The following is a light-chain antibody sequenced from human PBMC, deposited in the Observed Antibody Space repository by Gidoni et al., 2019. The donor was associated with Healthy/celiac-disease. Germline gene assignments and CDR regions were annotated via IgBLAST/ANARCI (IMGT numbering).Light chain of an antibody. J-gene: IGKJ1*01. Sequence: VLTQSPGTLSLSPGERATLSCRASQSVSSSYLAWYQQKPGQAPRLLIYGASSRATGIPDRFSGSGSGTDFTLTISRLEPEDFAVYYCQQYGSSHSWAFXQXTKVEIK. CDR2: GAS. CDR3: QQYGSSHSWA. CDR1: QSVSSSY. V-gene: IGKV3-20*01.